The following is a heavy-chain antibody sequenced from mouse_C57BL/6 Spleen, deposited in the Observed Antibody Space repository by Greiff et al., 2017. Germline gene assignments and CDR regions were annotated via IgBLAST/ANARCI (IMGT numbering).Heavy chain of an antibody. Sequence: EVHLVESGGGLVKPGGSLKLSCAASGFTFSDYGMHWVRQAPEKGLEWVAYISSGSSTIYYADTVKGRFTISRDNAKNTLFLQMTSLRSEDTAMYYCAREAIYYDYDGAMDYWGQGTSVTVSS. CDR3: AREAIYYDYDGAMDY. CDR2: ISSGSSTI. D-gene: IGHD2-4*01. J-gene: IGHJ4*01. CDR1: GFTFSDYG. V-gene: IGHV5-17*01.